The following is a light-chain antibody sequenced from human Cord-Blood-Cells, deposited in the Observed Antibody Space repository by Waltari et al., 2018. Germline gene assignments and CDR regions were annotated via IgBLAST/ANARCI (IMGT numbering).Light chain of an antibody. CDR3: QQYGSSPGWT. CDR2: GAS. CDR1: QRVSSSY. Sequence: VLTQSPGTLSLSPGERATLSCRASQRVSSSYLAWYQQKPGQAPRLLIYGASSRATGIPDRCSGSGSGTEFTLTISRLEPEDFAVYYCQQYGSSPGWTFGQGTKVEIK. V-gene: IGKV3-20*01. J-gene: IGKJ1*01.